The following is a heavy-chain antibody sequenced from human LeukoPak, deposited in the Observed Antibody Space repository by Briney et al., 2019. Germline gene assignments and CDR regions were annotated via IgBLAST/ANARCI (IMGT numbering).Heavy chain of an antibody. V-gene: IGHV3-9*01. CDR2: ISWNSGSI. CDR3: AKAHSGSYAYFDY. J-gene: IGHJ4*02. CDR1: GFTFDDYA. D-gene: IGHD1-26*01. Sequence: PGRTLRLSCAASGFTFDDYAMHWVRQAPGKGLEWVSGISWNSGSIGYADSVKGRFTISRDNAKNSLYLQMNSLRAEDTALYYCAKAHSGSYAYFDYWGQGTLVTVSS.